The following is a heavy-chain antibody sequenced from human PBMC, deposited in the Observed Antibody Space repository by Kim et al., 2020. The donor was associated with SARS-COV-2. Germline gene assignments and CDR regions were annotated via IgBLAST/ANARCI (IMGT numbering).Heavy chain of an antibody. V-gene: IGHV3-11*04. CDR3: ARDQAWASDI. J-gene: IGHJ3*02. Sequence: IYYADSVKGRFTISRNNAKNPLYLQMNSLGAEDTAVYYCARDQAWASDIWGQGTMVTVSS. CDR2: I.